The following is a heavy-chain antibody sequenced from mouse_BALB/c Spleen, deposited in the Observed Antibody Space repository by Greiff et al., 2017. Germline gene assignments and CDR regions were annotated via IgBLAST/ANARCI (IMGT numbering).Heavy chain of an antibody. CDR3: ARRGVYYGSSYDLYFDY. CDR1: GFTFSSYA. V-gene: IGHV5-9-3*01. CDR2: ISSGGSYT. D-gene: IGHD1-1*01. Sequence: EVQRVESGGGLVKPGGSLKLSCAASGFTFSSYAMSWVRQTPEKRLEWVATISSGGSYTYYPDSVKGRFTISRDNAKNTLYLQMSSLRSEDTAMYYCARRGVYYGSSYDLYFDYWGQGTTLTVSS. J-gene: IGHJ2*01.